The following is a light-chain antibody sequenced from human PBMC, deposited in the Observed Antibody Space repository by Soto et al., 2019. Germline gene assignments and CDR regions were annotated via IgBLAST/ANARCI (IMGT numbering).Light chain of an antibody. CDR1: QSVSSY. J-gene: IGKJ5*01. CDR2: DAS. Sequence: IVLTQSPATLSLSPGERATLSCRASQSVSSYLAWYQQKPGQAPRLLIYDASNRATGIPARFSGSGSGTDFTLPISSLEPEDFAVYYCQQRSNWPFTFGQGTRLEI. V-gene: IGKV3-11*01. CDR3: QQRSNWPFT.